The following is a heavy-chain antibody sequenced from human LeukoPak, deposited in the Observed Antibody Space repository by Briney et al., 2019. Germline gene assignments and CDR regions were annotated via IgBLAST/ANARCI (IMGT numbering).Heavy chain of an antibody. CDR3: ARAGGSTVSHSDY. CDR2: ISSSTSYI. J-gene: IGHJ4*02. D-gene: IGHD4-17*01. V-gene: IGHV3-21*01. CDR1: GFTFSSYS. Sequence: AGGSLRLSCAASGFTFSSYSMNWIRQAPGKGLEWVSSISSSTSYIYYADSVKGRFTISKDNAKNSLYLQMNSLRAEDTAVYYCARAGGSTVSHSDYWGQGTLVAVSS.